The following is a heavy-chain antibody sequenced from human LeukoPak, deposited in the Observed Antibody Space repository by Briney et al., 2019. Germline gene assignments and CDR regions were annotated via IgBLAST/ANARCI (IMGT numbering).Heavy chain of an antibody. V-gene: IGHV3-15*01. D-gene: IGHD6-19*01. CDR3: TPSIAVAGSLDY. CDR1: GFTFSNVW. Sequence: GGSLRLSCAASGFTFSNVWMSWVRQAPGKGLEWVGRIKSKTDGGTTDYAAPVKGRFTISRDDSKNTLNLQMNSLNTEDTAVYYCTPSIAVAGSLDYWGQGTLVTVSS. J-gene: IGHJ4*02. CDR2: IKSKTDGGTT.